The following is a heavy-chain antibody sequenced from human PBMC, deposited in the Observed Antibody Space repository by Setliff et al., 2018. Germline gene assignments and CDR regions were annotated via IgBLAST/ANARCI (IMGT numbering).Heavy chain of an antibody. Sequence: SETLSLTCDVSGYSISSGYCWGWIRQPPGKGLEWIGNIYYTGSPSYSPSLRSRGTISVDTSKNKFSLSLSSVTAADTAVYYCARESRSTWYRRDFWGQGTLVTVSS. V-gene: IGHV4-38-2*02. CDR3: ARESRSTWYRRDF. CDR2: IYYTGSP. CDR1: GYSISSGYC. D-gene: IGHD6-13*01. J-gene: IGHJ4*02.